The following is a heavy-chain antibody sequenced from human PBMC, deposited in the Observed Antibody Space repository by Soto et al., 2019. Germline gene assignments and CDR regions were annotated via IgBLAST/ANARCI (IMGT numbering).Heavy chain of an antibody. V-gene: IGHV4-59*01. J-gene: IGHJ4*02. CDR1: GGSISSYY. Sequence: SETLSLTWTVSGGSISSYYWIWIRQPPGKGLEWIGYIYHSGSTNYNPSLKSRVTISVDTSKNQFSLKLTSVTAADTAVYYCARVGYYDSSGYYYFDYWGQGTLVTVSS. CDR3: ARVGYYDSSGYYYFDY. D-gene: IGHD3-22*01. CDR2: IYHSGST.